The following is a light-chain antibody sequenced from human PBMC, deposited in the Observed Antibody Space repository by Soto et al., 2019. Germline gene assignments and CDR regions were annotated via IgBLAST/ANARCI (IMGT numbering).Light chain of an antibody. Sequence: DSVMAQSPLSLPVTPGEPASMSCRSSQSLLHSNGYNYLGWYLQKPGQSPQLLIYLGSNRASGVPDRFSGSGSGRDFTLKISRVEAEDVGVYYCLQPLQSWTFGQGTKVDIK. J-gene: IGKJ1*01. CDR3: LQPLQSWT. CDR2: LGS. V-gene: IGKV2-28*01. CDR1: QSLLHSNGYNY.